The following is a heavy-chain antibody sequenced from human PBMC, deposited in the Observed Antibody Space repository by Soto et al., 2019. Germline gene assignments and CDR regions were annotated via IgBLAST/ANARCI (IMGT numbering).Heavy chain of an antibody. Sequence: SQTLSLTCVISGDSVSSNSAGWNWIRQSPSRGLEWLGRTFYRSKWYNDYAVSLKGRISINADTSKNQFSLQLSSLKSEDTAVYYCARGEQLYHYYYGMDVWGQGSTVTVSS. CDR1: GDSVSSNSAG. J-gene: IGHJ6*02. CDR3: ARGEQLYHYYYGMDV. CDR2: TFYRSKWYN. V-gene: IGHV6-1*01.